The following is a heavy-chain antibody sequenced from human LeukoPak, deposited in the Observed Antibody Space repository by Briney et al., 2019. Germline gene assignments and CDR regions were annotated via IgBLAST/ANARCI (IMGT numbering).Heavy chain of an antibody. D-gene: IGHD5-18*01. J-gene: IGHJ3*02. Sequence: ASVKVSCKASGYTFTSYDINWVRQATGQGLEWMGWMNPNSGNTGYAQKFQGRVTITADESTSTAYMELSSLRSEDTAVYYCAFFVDTAMVTTDAFDIWGQGTMVTVSS. V-gene: IGHV1-8*03. CDR1: GYTFTSYD. CDR2: MNPNSGNT. CDR3: AFFVDTAMVTTDAFDI.